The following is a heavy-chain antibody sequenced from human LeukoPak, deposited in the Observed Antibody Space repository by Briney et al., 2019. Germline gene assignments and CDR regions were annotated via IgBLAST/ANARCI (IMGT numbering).Heavy chain of an antibody. CDR2: ISGSGGST. D-gene: IGHD2-2*01. V-gene: IGHV3-23*01. CDR1: GFTFSSYA. J-gene: IGHJ4*02. CDR3: AKLRDRVPAATFDY. Sequence: GGSLRLSCAASGFTFSSYAMSWVRQAPGKGLEWVSAISGSGGSTYYADSVKGRFTISRDNSKNTLYLQMNSLRAEDTAVYYCAKLRDRVPAATFDYWAREPWSPSPQ.